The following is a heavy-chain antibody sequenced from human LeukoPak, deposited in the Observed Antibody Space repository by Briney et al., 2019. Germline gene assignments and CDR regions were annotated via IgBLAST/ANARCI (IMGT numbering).Heavy chain of an antibody. V-gene: IGHV4-61*01. CDR2: VYYSGST. CDR1: GGSISSSYC. Sequence: SETLSLTCAVSGGSISSSYCWSWIRQPPGKGLEWIGYVYYSGSTNYNPSLNSRVTISIDMSKNQFSLSLNSVTAADTAVYFCARGSGTGRPNFDYWGQGTLVTVSS. D-gene: IGHD1/OR15-1a*01. CDR3: ARGSGTGRPNFDY. J-gene: IGHJ4*02.